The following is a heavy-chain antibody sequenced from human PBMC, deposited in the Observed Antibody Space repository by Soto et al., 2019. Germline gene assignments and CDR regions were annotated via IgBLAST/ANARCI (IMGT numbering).Heavy chain of an antibody. CDR2: IIPIFGTA. Sequence: QVQLVQSGAEVKKPGSSVKVSCKASGGTFSSYAISWVRQAPGQGLEWMGGIIPIFGTANYAQKFQGRVTITADESTSTAYMELSSLRSEETAVGDCARAEGYSSGWYDYYYGMDVWGQGTTVTVSS. V-gene: IGHV1-69*01. CDR3: ARAEGYSSGWYDYYYGMDV. CDR1: GGTFSSYA. D-gene: IGHD6-19*01. J-gene: IGHJ6*02.